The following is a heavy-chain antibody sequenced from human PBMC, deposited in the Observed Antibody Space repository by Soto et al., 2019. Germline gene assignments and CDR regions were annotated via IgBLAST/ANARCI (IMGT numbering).Heavy chain of an antibody. V-gene: IGHV5-51*01. CDR2: IYPGDSDT. D-gene: IGHD2-8*01. CDR1: GYSFTSYW. Sequence: GESLKISCTGVGYSFTSYWIGWVRQMPGKGLEWMGTIYPGDSDTRYSPSFQGQVTISADKSITTAYLQWSSLKASDTAMYDCARGYCTTSICDPWFDPWGQGTLVTVSS. J-gene: IGHJ5*02. CDR3: ARGYCTTSICDPWFDP.